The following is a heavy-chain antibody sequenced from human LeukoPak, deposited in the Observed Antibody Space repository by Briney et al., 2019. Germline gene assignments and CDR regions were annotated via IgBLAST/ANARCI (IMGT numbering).Heavy chain of an antibody. J-gene: IGHJ4*02. Sequence: SETLSLTCTVSGGSISSYYWSWIRQPPGKGLEWIGFIYYSGSTHYKPSLKSRGTISVDTSKNQYSLKLSSVTAADTAVYYCARRRGSYYGPTYFDYWGQGTLVTVSS. D-gene: IGHD1-26*01. V-gene: IGHV4-59*08. CDR2: IYYSGST. CDR3: ARRRGSYYGPTYFDY. CDR1: GGSISSYY.